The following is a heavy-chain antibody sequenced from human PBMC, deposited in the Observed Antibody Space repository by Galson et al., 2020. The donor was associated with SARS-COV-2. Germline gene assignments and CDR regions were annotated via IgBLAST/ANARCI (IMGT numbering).Heavy chain of an antibody. CDR2: ISYDGSNK. CDR1: GFTFSSYA. CDR3: ARDVGGWFDP. D-gene: IGHD2-15*01. J-gene: IGHJ5*02. V-gene: IGHV3-30*04. Sequence: QLGESLKISCAASGFTFSSYAMHWVRQAPGKGLEWAAVISYDGSNKYYADSVNGRFTISRDNSKNTLYLQMNSLRAEDTAVYYCARDVGGWFDPWGQGTLVTVSS.